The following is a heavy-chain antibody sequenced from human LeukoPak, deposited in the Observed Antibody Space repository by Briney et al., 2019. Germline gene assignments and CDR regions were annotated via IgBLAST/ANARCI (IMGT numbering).Heavy chain of an antibody. CDR1: GGTFSSYA. Sequence: SVKVSCKASGGTFSSYAISWVRQAPGQGLEWMGGIIPIFGTANYAQKFQGRVTITTDESTITAYMELSSLRSEDTAVYYCASDRVLDGDYYYMDVWGKGTTVTVSS. J-gene: IGHJ6*03. D-gene: IGHD2-8*02. CDR3: ASDRVLDGDYYYMDV. V-gene: IGHV1-69*05. CDR2: IIPIFGTA.